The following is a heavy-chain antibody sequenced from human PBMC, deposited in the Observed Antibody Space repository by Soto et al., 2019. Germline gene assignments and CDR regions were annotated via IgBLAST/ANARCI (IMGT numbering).Heavy chain of an antibody. J-gene: IGHJ6*02. V-gene: IGHV3-30-3*01. Sequence: PGGSLRLSCAASGFTFSSYAMHWVRQAPGKGLEWVAVISYDGSNKYYADSVKGRFTISRDNSKNTLYLQMNSLRAEDTAVYYCARELAEPNGIAVVPYYYYGMDVWGQGTTVTVSS. D-gene: IGHD6-19*01. CDR1: GFTFSSYA. CDR2: ISYDGSNK. CDR3: ARELAEPNGIAVVPYYYYGMDV.